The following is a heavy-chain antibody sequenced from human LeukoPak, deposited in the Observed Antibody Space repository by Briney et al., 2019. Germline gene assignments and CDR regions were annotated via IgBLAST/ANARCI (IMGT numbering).Heavy chain of an antibody. CDR1: GASISNHY. V-gene: IGHV4-59*08. J-gene: IGHJ4*02. CDR2: IYYTGNT. CDR3: VRHSRVVAFDY. Sequence: SETLSLTCTVSGASISNHYSSWIRQPPGKGLEWIGYIYYTGNTNYNPSLKSRVTISEDISKNQVSLRLSSVTAADTAVYYCVRHSRVVAFDYWGQGNLVTVSS. D-gene: IGHD2-15*01.